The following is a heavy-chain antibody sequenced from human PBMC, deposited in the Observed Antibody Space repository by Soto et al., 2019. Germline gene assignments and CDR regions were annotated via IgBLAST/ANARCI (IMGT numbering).Heavy chain of an antibody. Sequence: GGSLRLSCAASGFTFSSFAMSWVRQGPGKGLEWVSALSGSGTSTYYAGSVKGRFTISRDNSKNTLYLQMNSLRAEDTAVYYCAKADSWNGYYSPFDYWGQGTLVTVSS. D-gene: IGHD3-3*01. CDR3: AKADSWNGYYSPFDY. J-gene: IGHJ4*02. CDR2: LSGSGTST. V-gene: IGHV3-23*01. CDR1: GFTFSSFA.